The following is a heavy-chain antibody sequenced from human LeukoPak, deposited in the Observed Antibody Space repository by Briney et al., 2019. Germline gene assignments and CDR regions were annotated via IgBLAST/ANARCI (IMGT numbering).Heavy chain of an antibody. D-gene: IGHD3-9*01. Sequence: GGSLRLSCAASGFSFSIYWLHWVRQAPGKGLEWVAVISYDGSNKYYADSVKGRFTISRDNSKNTLYLQMNSLRAEDTAVYYCAKGARGLRYFDWFDYWGQGTLVTVSS. CDR2: ISYDGSNK. V-gene: IGHV3-30*18. CDR3: AKGARGLRYFDWFDY. J-gene: IGHJ4*02. CDR1: GFSFSIYW.